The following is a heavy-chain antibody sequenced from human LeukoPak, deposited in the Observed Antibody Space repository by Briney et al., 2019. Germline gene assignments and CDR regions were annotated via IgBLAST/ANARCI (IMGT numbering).Heavy chain of an antibody. J-gene: IGHJ4*02. V-gene: IGHV4-59*11. CDR1: GGSISSHY. CDR2: IYYSGST. D-gene: IGHD2-8*01. CDR3: ARDFASSDRTNY. Sequence: PSETLSLTCTVSGGSISSHYWSWIRQPPGKGLEWIGYIYYSGSTNYNPSLKSRVTISVDTANNQFSLKMRSVTAADSAVYYCARDFASSDRTNYWGQGTLVTVSS.